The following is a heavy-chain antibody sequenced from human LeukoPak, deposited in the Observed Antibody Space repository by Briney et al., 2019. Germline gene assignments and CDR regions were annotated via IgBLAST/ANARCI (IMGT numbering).Heavy chain of an antibody. V-gene: IGHV1-2*07. CDR3: ARAGYCSSASCYNLDY. CDR2: INPNSGGT. Sequence: ASVKVSCKASGYTFTGYYMHWVRQAPGQGLEWMGWINPNSGGTHYAHKFQGRVTMTRDTSISTAYLELSRLRSDDTAVYYCARAGYCSSASCYNLDYWGQGTLVTVSS. CDR1: GYTFTGYY. J-gene: IGHJ4*02. D-gene: IGHD2-2*03.